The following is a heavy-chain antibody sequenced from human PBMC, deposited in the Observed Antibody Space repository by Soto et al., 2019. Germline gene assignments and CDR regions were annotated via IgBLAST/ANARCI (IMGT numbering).Heavy chain of an antibody. V-gene: IGHV3-43*01. Sequence: EVLLVESGGVVVQPGGSVRLSCAASGFSFGGFSMFWVRQRAGMGLEWVSLISGDGARRYYADSVRGRFTISRDNGKYSLYLDMNSLRPEDSALYYCGKDNSGWYDVGSWGRGTLVTVSA. CDR2: ISGDGARR. CDR1: GFSFGGFS. CDR3: GKDNSGWYDVGS. J-gene: IGHJ5*02. D-gene: IGHD6-19*01.